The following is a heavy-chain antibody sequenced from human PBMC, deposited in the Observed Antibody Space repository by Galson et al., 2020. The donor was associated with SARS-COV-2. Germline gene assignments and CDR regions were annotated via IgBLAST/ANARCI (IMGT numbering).Heavy chain of an antibody. D-gene: IGHD2-21*02. CDR1: GGSISSSSYY. Sequence: SETLSLTCTVSGGSISSSSYYWGWIRQPPGKGLEWIGRIYYSGSTDYNPSLKSRVTISVDTSKNQFALKLSSVTAADTAVYYCAREFGDRSCDYGMDVWGQGTTVTVSS. J-gene: IGHJ6*02. CDR2: IYYSGST. CDR3: AREFGDRSCDYGMDV. V-gene: IGHV4-39*01.